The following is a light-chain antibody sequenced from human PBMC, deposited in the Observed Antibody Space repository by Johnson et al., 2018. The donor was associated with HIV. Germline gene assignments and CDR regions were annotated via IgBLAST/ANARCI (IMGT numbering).Light chain of an antibody. Sequence: QSVLTQPPSVSAAPGQKVTISCSGSCSNIGNNYVSWYQQLPGTAPKLLIYDNNKRPSGIPDRFSGSKSGTSATLGITGLQTGDEADYYCGTWNSRLSAPYLFGTGTKVTVL. V-gene: IGLV1-51*01. J-gene: IGLJ1*01. CDR1: CSNIGNNY. CDR3: GTWNSRLSAPYL. CDR2: DNN.